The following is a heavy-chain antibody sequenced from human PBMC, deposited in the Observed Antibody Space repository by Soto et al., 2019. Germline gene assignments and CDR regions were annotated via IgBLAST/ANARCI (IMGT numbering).Heavy chain of an antibody. CDR3: ARAYYYDSSGSPSYYYGMDV. CDR2: IIPIFGTA. J-gene: IGHJ6*02. CDR1: GGTFSSYA. Sequence: SVKVSCKASGGTFSSYAISWVRQAPGQGLEWMGGIIPIFGTANYAQKFQGRVTITADESTSTAYTELSSLRSEDTAVYYCARAYYYDSSGSPSYYYGMDVWGQGTTVTVSS. V-gene: IGHV1-69*13. D-gene: IGHD3-22*01.